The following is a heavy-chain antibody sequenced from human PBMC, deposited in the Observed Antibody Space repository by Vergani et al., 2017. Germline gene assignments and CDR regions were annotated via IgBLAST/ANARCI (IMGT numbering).Heavy chain of an antibody. D-gene: IGHD2-8*01. J-gene: IGHJ4*02. CDR3: VRARRTCTYDHYPRYYYDL. Sequence: QVQLVQSGAEVKKPGASVKVSCKASGYTFTSDDINWVRQATGQGLEWMGWMNPISGNTGYAQNLQGRLTITRDTSVNTAYMELSSLTSEDMAVYYCVRARRTCTYDHYPRYYYDLWGQGTLVTVSS. V-gene: IGHV1-8*03. CDR1: GYTFTSDD. CDR2: MNPISGNT.